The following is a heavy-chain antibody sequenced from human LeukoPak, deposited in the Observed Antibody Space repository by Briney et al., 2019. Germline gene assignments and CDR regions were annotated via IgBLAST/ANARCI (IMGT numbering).Heavy chain of an antibody. V-gene: IGHV3-48*03. J-gene: IGHJ3*01. CDR2: ISISGSTI. CDR1: GFIFSDFE. Sequence: GGSLRLSCVASGFIFSDFEMNWVRQRPGKGLEWVSYISISGSTIYYADSVNGRFTISRDTAKNSLFLQMNSLRAEDTAVYYCGRGGSSGYYYNAFDLWGQGTRVTVSS. D-gene: IGHD3-22*01. CDR3: GRGGSSGYYYNAFDL.